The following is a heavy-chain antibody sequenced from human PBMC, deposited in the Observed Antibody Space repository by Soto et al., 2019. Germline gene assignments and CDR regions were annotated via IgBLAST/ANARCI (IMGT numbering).Heavy chain of an antibody. V-gene: IGHV3-33*01. CDR3: TRANFDV. CDR1: GFSFSTYA. J-gene: IGHJ6*02. Sequence: GWSLRLSCAVSGFSFSTYAMHWVRQAPGKGLEWLAIIWFDGVKEYYAESVRGRFTISIDNSKNTVFLQMDTVGAEDSALYYCTRANFDVWGQGTTVTVSS. CDR2: IWFDGVKE.